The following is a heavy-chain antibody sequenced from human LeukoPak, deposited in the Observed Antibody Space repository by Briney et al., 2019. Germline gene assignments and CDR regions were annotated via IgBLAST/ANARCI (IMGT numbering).Heavy chain of an antibody. Sequence: ASVKVSCKASGGTFSSYAISWVRQAPGQGLEWMGGIIPIFGTANYAQKLQGRVTMTTDTSTSTAYMELRSLRSDDTAVYYCARAGYYDSSGEGDYWGQGTLVTVSS. D-gene: IGHD3-22*01. CDR2: IIPIFGTA. J-gene: IGHJ4*02. CDR1: GGTFSSYA. V-gene: IGHV1-69*05. CDR3: ARAGYYDSSGEGDY.